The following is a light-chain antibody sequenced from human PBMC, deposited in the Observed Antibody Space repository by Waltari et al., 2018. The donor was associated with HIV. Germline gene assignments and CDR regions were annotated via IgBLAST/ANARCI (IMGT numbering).Light chain of an antibody. CDR3: ATWDDSLNAWV. CDR2: SYG. Sequence: QSVLNQSPSASGTPGQGVIISCSGSSSNIGSNNVTWYQQFPGTAPKLLIYSYGQRPSGVPERFSGSKSATSASLAISGLRSEDEADYDCATWDDSLNAWVFGGGTKLTVL. CDR1: SSNIGSNN. V-gene: IGLV1-44*01. J-gene: IGLJ3*02.